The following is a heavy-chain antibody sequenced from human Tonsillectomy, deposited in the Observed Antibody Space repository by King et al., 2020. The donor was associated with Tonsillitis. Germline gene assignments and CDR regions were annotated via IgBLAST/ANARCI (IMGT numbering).Heavy chain of an antibody. Sequence: VQLVESGGGLVQPGGSLRLSCAASGFTFSDSYMDWVRQAPGKGLEWVGRTRNKARSYSTDYAASVKGRFPIPRDNSKNSLYLQMNSLKSEDTAVYYCARGLRFLDMDVWGKGTTVTVSS. CDR3: ARGLRFLDMDV. J-gene: IGHJ6*03. V-gene: IGHV3-72*01. D-gene: IGHD3-3*01. CDR1: GFTFSDSY. CDR2: TRNKARSYST.